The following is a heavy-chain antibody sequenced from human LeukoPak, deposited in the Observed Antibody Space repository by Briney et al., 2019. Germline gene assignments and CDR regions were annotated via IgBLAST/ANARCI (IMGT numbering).Heavy chain of an antibody. CDR2: IIPIFGTA. D-gene: IGHD2-2*01. CDR3: ARYIVVVPAAHPLGYYGMDV. J-gene: IGHJ6*02. Sequence: SVKVSCKASGNTFTSYGISWVRQAPGQGLEWMGGIIPIFGTANYAQKFQGRVTITADESTSTAYMELSSLRSEDTAVYYCARYIVVVPAAHPLGYYGMDVWGQGTTVTVSS. V-gene: IGHV1-69*13. CDR1: GNTFTSYG.